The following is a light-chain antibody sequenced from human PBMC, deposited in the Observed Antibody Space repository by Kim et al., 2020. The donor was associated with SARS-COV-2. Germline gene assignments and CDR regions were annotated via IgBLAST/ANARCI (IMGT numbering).Light chain of an antibody. CDR1: QSVLYTSNDENY. CDR2: WAS. V-gene: IGKV4-1*01. J-gene: IGKJ1*01. CDR3: QQYYSTPRT. Sequence: ATINCKSSQSVLYTSNDENYLAWYQQKPGQPPKLLIYWASNRESGVPARFSGSGSGTDFALTISGLQAEDVAVYYCQQYYSTPRTFGQGTKVDIK.